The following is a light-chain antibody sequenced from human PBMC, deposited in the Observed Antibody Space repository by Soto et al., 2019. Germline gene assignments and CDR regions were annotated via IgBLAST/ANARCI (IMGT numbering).Light chain of an antibody. J-gene: IGLJ2*01. CDR2: DNN. Sequence: QSVLTQSPSVSAAPGQKVTISCSGSSSNIGYNYVSWYQQLPGTAPKLLIYDNNKRPSGIPDRFSGSKSGTSGTLDITGLQSGDEADYYCATWDGNLPGEVFGGGIKLTV. CDR1: SSNIGYNY. V-gene: IGLV1-51*01. CDR3: ATWDGNLPGEV.